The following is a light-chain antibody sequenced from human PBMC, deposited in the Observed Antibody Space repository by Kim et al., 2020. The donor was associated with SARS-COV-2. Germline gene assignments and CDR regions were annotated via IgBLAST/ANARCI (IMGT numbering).Light chain of an antibody. J-gene: IGKJ2*01. CDR1: QSVTRL. CDR3: QQYSNWPPYT. CDR2: DTS. Sequence: VSHGERATPSCTASQSVTRLLAWYQQKPGQPPRLVIYDTSTRATGIPARFKGSGSGTEFTLTISSLQSEDCAVYYCQQYSNWPPYTFGQGTKLEI. V-gene: IGKV3-15*01.